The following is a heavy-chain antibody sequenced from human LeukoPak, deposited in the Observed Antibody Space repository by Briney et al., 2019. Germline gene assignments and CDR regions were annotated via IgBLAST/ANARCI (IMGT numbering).Heavy chain of an antibody. CDR2: IAAYGGVK. CDR1: AFTLNNHG. V-gene: IGHV3-30*03. J-gene: IGHJ4*02. CDR3: AREATWGQWYFDH. D-gene: IGHD6-19*01. Sequence: PGGSLRLSCVSSAFTLNNHGMHWVREAPGRGLEGVGVIAAYGGVKHSADSVKGRFTLSRDNSKNTLYLQMNSLSVEDTAVYYCAREATWGQWYFDHWGQGTPVTVSS.